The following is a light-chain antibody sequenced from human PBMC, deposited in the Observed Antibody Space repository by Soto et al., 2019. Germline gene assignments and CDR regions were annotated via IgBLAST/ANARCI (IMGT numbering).Light chain of an antibody. J-gene: IGLJ2*01. CDR1: SSNIGSNY. CDR2: RNN. Sequence: QSVLTQPPSASGTPGQRVTISCSGSSSNIGSNYVYWYQQLPGTAPKLLIYRNNQRPSGVPDRFSGSKSGTSASLAISGLRSEDDADYYCAAWDDSLSGRVVFGGGTKLTAL. V-gene: IGLV1-47*01. CDR3: AAWDDSLSGRVV.